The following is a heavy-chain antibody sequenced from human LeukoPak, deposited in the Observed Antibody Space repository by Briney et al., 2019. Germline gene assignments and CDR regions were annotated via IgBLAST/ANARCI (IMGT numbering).Heavy chain of an antibody. V-gene: IGHV4-59*01. Sequence: SSETLSLTCTVSGGSISSYYWSWIRQPPGKGLEWIGYIYYSGTTNYNPSLKSRVTISVDTSKNQFSLKLSSVTAADTAVYYCARGVYIAAAQYGYWGQGTLVTVSS. CDR1: GGSISSYY. CDR3: ARGVYIAAAQYGY. D-gene: IGHD6-13*01. J-gene: IGHJ4*02. CDR2: IYYSGTT.